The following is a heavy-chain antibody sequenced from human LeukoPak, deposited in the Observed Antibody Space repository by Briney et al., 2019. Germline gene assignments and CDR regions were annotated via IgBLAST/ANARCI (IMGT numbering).Heavy chain of an antibody. CDR3: AKHAWYSVSGAFDI. Sequence: GESLKISCKGSGYSFTSYWIGWVRQMPGKGLEWMGIIFPGDSDTRYSPSFEGQVTISVDKSISTAYLQWSSLKASDTAMYYCAKHAWYSVSGAFDIWGQGAQVTVSS. CDR1: GYSFTSYW. V-gene: IGHV5-51*01. J-gene: IGHJ3*02. CDR2: IFPGDSDT. D-gene: IGHD6-13*01.